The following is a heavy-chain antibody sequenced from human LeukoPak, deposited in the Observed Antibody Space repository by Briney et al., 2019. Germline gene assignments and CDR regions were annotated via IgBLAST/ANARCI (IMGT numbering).Heavy chain of an antibody. J-gene: IGHJ6*03. Sequence: ASVKVSCKASGYTFTGYDMHWVRQAPGQGLEWMGWINPNSGGTNYAQKFQGRVTMTRDTSISTAYMELSRLRSDDTAVYYCASGGLLWFGELSYYYSYYSMDVWGKGTTVTIS. V-gene: IGHV1-2*02. D-gene: IGHD3-10*01. CDR3: ASGGLLWFGELSYYYSYYSMDV. CDR1: GYTFTGYD. CDR2: INPNSGGT.